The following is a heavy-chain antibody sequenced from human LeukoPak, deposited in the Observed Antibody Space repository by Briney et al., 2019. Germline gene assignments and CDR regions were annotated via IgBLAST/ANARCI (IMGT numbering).Heavy chain of an antibody. CDR3: ARRYYDILTGYYVFDY. D-gene: IGHD3-9*01. V-gene: IGHV5-51*01. CDR1: GYSFTSYW. CDR2: IYPGDSDT. Sequence: GESLKISCKGSGYSFTSYWIGWVRQMPGKGLEWMGIIYPGDSDTRYSPSFQGQVTISADKSISTAYLQWSSLKASATAMYYCARRYYDILTGYYVFDYWGQGPLVTVSS. J-gene: IGHJ4*02.